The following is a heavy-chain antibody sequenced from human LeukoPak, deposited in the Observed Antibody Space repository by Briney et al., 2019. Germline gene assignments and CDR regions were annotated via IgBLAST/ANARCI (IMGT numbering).Heavy chain of an antibody. J-gene: IGHJ5*01. CDR2: INPDSGDT. Sequence: ASVRVSGRGHGYIFTGYYLHWVRLAPRQGLEWMGWINPDSGDTNYAQNYQGRVTMTRDKSLNTACLELSSLRFDDTAVYYCASNYYGSGRYYPTSWFDSWGQGTLVTVSS. V-gene: IGHV1-2*02. D-gene: IGHD3-10*01. CDR1: GYIFTGYY. CDR3: ASNYYGSGRYYPTSWFDS.